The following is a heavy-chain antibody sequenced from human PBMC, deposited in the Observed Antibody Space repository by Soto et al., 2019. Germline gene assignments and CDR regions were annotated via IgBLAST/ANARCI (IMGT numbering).Heavy chain of an antibody. D-gene: IGHD3-10*01. CDR2: IYHSGST. J-gene: IGHJ6*02. CDR1: GGSISSSNW. CDR3: ARAVLLWFGELLTGMDV. Sequence: SETLSLTCAVSGGSISSSNWWSWVRQPPGKGLEWIGGIYHSGSTNYNPSLKSRVTISVDKSKNQFSLKLSSVTAADTAVYYCARAVLLWFGELLTGMDVWGQGTTVTVSS. V-gene: IGHV4-4*02.